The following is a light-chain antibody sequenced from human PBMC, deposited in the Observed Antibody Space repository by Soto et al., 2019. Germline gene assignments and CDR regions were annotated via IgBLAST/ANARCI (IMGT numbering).Light chain of an antibody. CDR2: EAS. Sequence: DIQMTQSPSSLSASVGDRVTITCRASQSISSYLNWYQQKPGKAPKLLMYEASSLESGVPSRFSGSGSGTEFTLSISSLQPEDFATYYCQQYNSYPWTFGQGTKVDIK. CDR1: QSISSY. CDR3: QQYNSYPWT. V-gene: IGKV1-5*03. J-gene: IGKJ1*01.